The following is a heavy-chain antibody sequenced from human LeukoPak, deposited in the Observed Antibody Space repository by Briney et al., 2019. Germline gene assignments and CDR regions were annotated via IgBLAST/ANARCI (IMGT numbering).Heavy chain of an antibody. J-gene: IGHJ4*02. CDR2: INSNRGGK. Sequence: ASVKVSCKASGYTFTGYYMHWVRQAPGQGLEWVGWINSNRGGKNYAQKFQGRVTMTRDTSISTAYMELSSLRSDDTAVYYCARDRQEYSYGASFDYWGQGTPVTVSS. V-gene: IGHV1-2*02. CDR1: GYTFTGYY. CDR3: ARDRQEYSYGASFDY. D-gene: IGHD5-18*01.